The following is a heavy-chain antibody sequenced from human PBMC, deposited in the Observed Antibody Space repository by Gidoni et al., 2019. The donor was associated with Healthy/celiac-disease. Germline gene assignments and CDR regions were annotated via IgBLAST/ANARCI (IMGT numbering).Heavy chain of an antibody. V-gene: IGHV5-51*01. J-gene: IGHJ2*01. D-gene: IGHD2-15*01. CDR3: ARPVVAATGYFDL. CDR1: GYSFTSYW. Sequence: EVQLVQSGAEVKKPGESLKLSCKGSGYSFTSYWIGWVRQMPGKGLEWMGIIHPGDSDTRYSPSFQGQVTLSADKSISTAYLQWSSLKASDTAMYYCARPVVAATGYFDLWGRGTLVTVSS. CDR2: IHPGDSDT.